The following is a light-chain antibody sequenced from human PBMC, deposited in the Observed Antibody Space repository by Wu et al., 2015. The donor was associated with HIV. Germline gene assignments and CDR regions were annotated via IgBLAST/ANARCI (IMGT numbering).Light chain of an antibody. Sequence: EIVLTQSPATLSLSSGETATLSCRASRSISGTLAWYQQKPGQALRLLIYDASKRATGIPARFSGGGSTTDYSLTISSLEPEDFAVYYCQQHANWPLTFGQGTRLEIK. J-gene: IGKJ5*01. CDR1: RSISGT. CDR3: QQHANWPLT. CDR2: DAS. V-gene: IGKV3-11*01.